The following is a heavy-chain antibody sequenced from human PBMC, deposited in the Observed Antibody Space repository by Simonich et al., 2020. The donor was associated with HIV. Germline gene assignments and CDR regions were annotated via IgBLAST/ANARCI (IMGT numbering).Heavy chain of an antibody. CDR2: IRESGTTI. CDR1: GFTFSNYE. Sequence: EVQLVESGGNLVQPGGSLRLSCAASGFTFSNYEMNWVRQAPGKGLEWIAYIRESGTTIYYADSVMGRFTISRDNAKNSLFLQMSSLRAEDTAVYYCVRDDSSSYEYFDYWGQGTLVTVSS. J-gene: IGHJ4*02. CDR3: VRDDSSSYEYFDY. V-gene: IGHV3-48*03. D-gene: IGHD3-22*01.